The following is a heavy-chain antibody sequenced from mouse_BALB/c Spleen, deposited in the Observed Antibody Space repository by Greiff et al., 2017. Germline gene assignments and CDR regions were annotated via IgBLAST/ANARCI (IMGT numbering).Heavy chain of an antibody. Sequence: EVKLVESGGGLVKPGGSLKLSCAASGFTFSDYYMYWVRQTPEKRLEWVATISDGGSYTYYPDSVKGRFTISRDNAKNNLYLQMSSLKSEDTAMYYCARGTTVASYAMDYWGQGTSVTVSS. V-gene: IGHV5-4*02. CDR2: ISDGGSYT. J-gene: IGHJ4*01. CDR1: GFTFSDYY. D-gene: IGHD1-1*01. CDR3: ARGTTVASYAMDY.